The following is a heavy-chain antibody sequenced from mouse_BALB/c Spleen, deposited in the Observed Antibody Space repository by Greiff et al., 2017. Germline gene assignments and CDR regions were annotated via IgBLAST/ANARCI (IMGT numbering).Heavy chain of an antibody. V-gene: IGHV1-15*01. J-gene: IGHJ2*01. Sequence: VQLQQSGAELVRPGASVTLSCKASGYTFTDYEMHWVKQTPVHGLEWIGAIDPETGGTAYNQKFKGKATLTADKSSSTAYMELRSLTSEDSAVYYCTREDDYEGFDYWGQGTTLTVSS. D-gene: IGHD2-4*01. CDR3: TREDDYEGFDY. CDR2: IDPETGGT. CDR1: GYTFTDYE.